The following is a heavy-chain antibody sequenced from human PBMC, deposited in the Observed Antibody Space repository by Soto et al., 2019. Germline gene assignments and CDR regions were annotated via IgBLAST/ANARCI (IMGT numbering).Heavy chain of an antibody. V-gene: IGHV2-5*02. CDR3: AHRVLRTVFGLVTTTAIYFDF. Sequence: QITLNESGPTLVKPTQTLTLTCTFSGFSLTTSGVGVGWIRQSPGKAPEWLALIYWDDDTRYSPSLKSRLTITQDPAKNRVVLTMANVDPADTATYSCAHRVLRTVFGLVTTTAIYFDFWGQGTPGAVSS. J-gene: IGHJ4*02. D-gene: IGHD3-3*01. CDR2: IYWDDDT. CDR1: GFSLTTSGVG.